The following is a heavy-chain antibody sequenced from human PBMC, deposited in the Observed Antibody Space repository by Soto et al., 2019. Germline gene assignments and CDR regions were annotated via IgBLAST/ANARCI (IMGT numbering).Heavy chain of an antibody. D-gene: IGHD5-12*01. Sequence: QVQLVESGGGVVQPGKSLRLSCAASGFTFSRYGMHWVRQAPGKGLEWVAVISFDGSNRYYADSVKGRFTISRDNSKNTLSLQMNSLRAEDPALYYCAKDAQDAWVATIRGDAFDMWGRGTMVTVSS. V-gene: IGHV3-30*18. CDR3: AKDAQDAWVATIRGDAFDM. J-gene: IGHJ3*02. CDR1: GFTFSRYG. CDR2: ISFDGSNR.